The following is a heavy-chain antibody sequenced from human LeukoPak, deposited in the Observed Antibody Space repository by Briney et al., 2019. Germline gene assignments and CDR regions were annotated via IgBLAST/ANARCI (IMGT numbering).Heavy chain of an antibody. CDR1: GFTFSTYS. D-gene: IGHD6-19*01. CDR3: ARAGILVAGTDWYFDL. CDR2: ISSGGNYI. Sequence: GGSLRLSCAASGFTFSTYSMNWVRQAPGKGLEWVSPISSGGNYIYYADSMKGRFTISRDNAKNSLYLQMNSLRAEETAVYYCARAGILVAGTDWYFDLWGRGTLVTVSS. V-gene: IGHV3-21*01. J-gene: IGHJ2*01.